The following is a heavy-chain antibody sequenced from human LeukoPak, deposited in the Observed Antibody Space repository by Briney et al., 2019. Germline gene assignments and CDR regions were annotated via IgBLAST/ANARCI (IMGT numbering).Heavy chain of an antibody. CDR3: ARDISQGIAVAGSDY. Sequence: GGSLRLSCAASGFTFSSYSMNWVRQAPGKGLEWVSSISSSSSYIYYADSVKGRFTISRDNAKNSLYLQMNSLRAEDTAVYYCARDISQGIAVAGSDYWGQETLVSVSS. J-gene: IGHJ4*02. D-gene: IGHD6-19*01. V-gene: IGHV3-21*01. CDR1: GFTFSSYS. CDR2: ISSSSSYI.